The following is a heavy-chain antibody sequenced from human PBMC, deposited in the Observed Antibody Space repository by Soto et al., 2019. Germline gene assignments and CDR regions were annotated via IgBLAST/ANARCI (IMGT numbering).Heavy chain of an antibody. V-gene: IGHV3-33*01. CDR3: ARYRDDSSGYSLGPFDY. CDR1: GFTFSSYG. CDR2: IWYDGSNK. J-gene: IGHJ4*02. Sequence: GVSLRLSCAASGFTFSSYGMHWVRQAPGKGLEWVALIWYDGSNKYYADSVKGRFTISRDNSNNTLYLQMNSLRAEDTAVYYCARYRDDSSGYSLGPFDYWGQGTLVTVSS. D-gene: IGHD3-22*01.